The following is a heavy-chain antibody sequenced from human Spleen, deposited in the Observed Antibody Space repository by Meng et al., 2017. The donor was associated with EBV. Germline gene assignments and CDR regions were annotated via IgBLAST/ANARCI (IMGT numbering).Heavy chain of an antibody. CDR1: GYTFTTHA. V-gene: IGHV7-4-1*02. CDR2: INTITGNP. Sequence: QVQLVQSGSELRKPGASVKVSCKASGYTFTTHAMNWVRQAPGQGFEWLGWINTITGNPTYSRDFTGGRFVFSLDTSVSTAYLQISSLKSEDTAMYYCAREGVGIGYPTIDYWGQGTLVTVST. J-gene: IGHJ4*02. CDR3: AREGVGIGYPTIDY. D-gene: IGHD3-22*01.